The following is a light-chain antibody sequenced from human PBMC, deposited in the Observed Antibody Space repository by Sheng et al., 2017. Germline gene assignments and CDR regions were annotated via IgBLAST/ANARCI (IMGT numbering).Light chain of an antibody. CDR1: SSDIADYKY. CDR2: DVI. V-gene: IGLV2-14*03. CDR3: CSYTSSSTYV. Sequence: QSALTQPVSVSGSPGQSITISCTRASSDIADYKYVSWYQRHPDKAPKLLIYDVINRPSGVSDRFSGSKSADTASLTISGLQPEDEADYYCCSYTSSSTYVFGTGTKVTV. J-gene: IGLJ1*01.